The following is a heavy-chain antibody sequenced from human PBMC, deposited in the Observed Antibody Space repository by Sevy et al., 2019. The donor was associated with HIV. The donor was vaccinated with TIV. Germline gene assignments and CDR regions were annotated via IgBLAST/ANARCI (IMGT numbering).Heavy chain of an antibody. V-gene: IGHV3-23*01. J-gene: IGHJ4*02. D-gene: IGHD6-6*01. Sequence: GGSVRLSCATSGITFSNYAMSWVRQPPGKGLEWVSALSGSGDTTYYAASVEGRFTISRDNSNNTLYLQMNSLRAGDTAVYYCAKHRQGGIAARIFDFWGQGTLVTVSS. CDR2: LSGSGDTT. CDR3: AKHRQGGIAARIFDF. CDR1: GITFSNYA.